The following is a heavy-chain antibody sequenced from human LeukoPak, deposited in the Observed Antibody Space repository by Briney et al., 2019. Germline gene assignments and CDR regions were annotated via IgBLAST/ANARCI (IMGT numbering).Heavy chain of an antibody. CDR2: IEKDGSEK. CDR3: VGGVGWLSDY. Sequence: GGSLRLSCAASGFTFSSYWMSWVRQAPGKGPEWAANIEKDGSEKNYVDSVKGRFTISRDNAKNLVYLQMNSLRAEDTAVYYCVGGVGWLSDYWGQGTLVTVSS. D-gene: IGHD6-19*01. J-gene: IGHJ4*02. V-gene: IGHV3-7*04. CDR1: GFTFSSYW.